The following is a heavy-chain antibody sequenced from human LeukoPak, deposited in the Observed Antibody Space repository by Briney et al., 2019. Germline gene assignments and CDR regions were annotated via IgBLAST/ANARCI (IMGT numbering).Heavy chain of an antibody. Sequence: SETLSLTCTVSGGSVSSGSYYWSWIRQPPGKGLEWIGYIYYSGSTNYNPSLKSRVTISVDTSKNQFSLKLGSVTAADTAVYYCAASMGVSPDAFDIWGQGTVVTVSS. CDR1: GGSVSSGSYY. J-gene: IGHJ3*02. CDR3: AASMGVSPDAFDI. CDR2: IYYSGST. V-gene: IGHV4-61*01. D-gene: IGHD1-26*01.